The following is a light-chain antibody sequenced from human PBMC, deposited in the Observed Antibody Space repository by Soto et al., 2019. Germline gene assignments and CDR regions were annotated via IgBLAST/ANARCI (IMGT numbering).Light chain of an antibody. J-gene: IGLJ2*01. CDR3: VLYMGRGIWV. CDR2: NTN. Sequence: QAVVTQEPSFSASPGGTVTLTCGLSSGSVSTSYYPTWYQQTPGQAPRTLIYNTNMRSSGVPDRFSGSILGNKAAFTITGAQADDECDYYCVLYMGRGIWVFGGGTKVTVL. CDR1: SGSVSTSYY. V-gene: IGLV8-61*01.